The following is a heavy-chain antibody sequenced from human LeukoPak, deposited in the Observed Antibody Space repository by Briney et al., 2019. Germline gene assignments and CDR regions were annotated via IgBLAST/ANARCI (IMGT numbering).Heavy chain of an antibody. V-gene: IGHV3-23*01. J-gene: IGHJ4*02. D-gene: IGHD6-6*01. Sequence: PGGSLRLSCTASGFSFGDYAMSWFRQAPGKGLEWVSAISGSGGSTYYADSVKGRFTISRDNSKNTLYLQMNSLRAEDTAVYYCAKAEAARYPFDYWGQGTLVTVSS. CDR3: AKAEAARYPFDY. CDR2: ISGSGGST. CDR1: GFSFGDYA.